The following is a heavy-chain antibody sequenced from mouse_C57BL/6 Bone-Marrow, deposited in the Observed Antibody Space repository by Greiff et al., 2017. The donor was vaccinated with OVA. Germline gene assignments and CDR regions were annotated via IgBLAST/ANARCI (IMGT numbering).Heavy chain of an antibody. CDR1: GFTFSNYW. J-gene: IGHJ3*01. V-gene: IGHV6-3*01. Sequence: EVMLVESGGGLVQPGGSMKLSCVASGFTFSNYWMNWVRQSPEKGLEWVAQIRLKSDNYATHYAESVKGRFTISRDDSKSSVYLQMNNLRAEDTGIYYCTVGFLFAYWGQGTLVTVSA. CDR2: IRLKSDNYAT. CDR3: TVGFLFAY.